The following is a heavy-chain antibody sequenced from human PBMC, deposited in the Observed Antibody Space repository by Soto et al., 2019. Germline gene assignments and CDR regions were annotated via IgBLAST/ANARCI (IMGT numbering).Heavy chain of an antibody. Sequence: GGSLRLSCAASGFTFRSYGMSWVRQAPGKGLEWVAVISYDGSNKYYADSVKGRFTISRDNSKNTLFLQMNSLRAEDTAVYFCAKDSIAGRPDYNYGMDVWGQGTTVTVSS. D-gene: IGHD6-6*01. V-gene: IGHV3-30*18. J-gene: IGHJ6*02. CDR3: AKDSIAGRPDYNYGMDV. CDR1: GFTFRSYG. CDR2: ISYDGSNK.